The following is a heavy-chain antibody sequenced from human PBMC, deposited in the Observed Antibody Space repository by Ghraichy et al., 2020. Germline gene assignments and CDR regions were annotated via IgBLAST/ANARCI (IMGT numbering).Heavy chain of an antibody. J-gene: IGHJ4*02. Sequence: GGSLRLSCAASGFTFSTYAMSWVRQAPGKGLEWVSLISGGGSTTYYASSVKGRFTISRDNSKNTLYLQMNSLRVWDSAVYYCAKNRGLYNGSYHFDCWGQGTLVTVSS. D-gene: IGHD3-10*01. CDR3: AKNRGLYNGSYHFDC. CDR1: GFTFSTYA. V-gene: IGHV3-23*01. CDR2: ISGGGSTT.